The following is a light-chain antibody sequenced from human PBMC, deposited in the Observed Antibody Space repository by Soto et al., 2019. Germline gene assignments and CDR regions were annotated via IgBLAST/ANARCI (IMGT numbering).Light chain of an antibody. CDR2: GAS. CDR1: QSVSSF. V-gene: IGKV3-11*01. CDR3: QQHNNWPPIT. Sequence: EVVLTQSPATLSLSPGERATLSCRASQSVSSFLAWYQQKPGQAPRLLIYGASKRATGFPARFSGSGSGTDFTLTISSLQSEDFAVYYCQQHNNWPPITFGQGTRLEIK. J-gene: IGKJ5*01.